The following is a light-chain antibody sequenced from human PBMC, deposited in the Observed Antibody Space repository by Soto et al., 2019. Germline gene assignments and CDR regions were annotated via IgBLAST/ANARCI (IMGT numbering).Light chain of an antibody. CDR1: QIISTY. J-gene: IGKJ1*01. CDR2: RAS. CDR3: QQSYTSPPWT. V-gene: IGKV1-39*01. Sequence: DIQMTQSPSSLSASVGDRVTISCRASQIISTYLNWYQQKPGTAPRLLISRASSVKSGVPPRFSGSGSGRDFTLTISSLRPADIATYFCQQSYTSPPWTFGQGTKVEVQ.